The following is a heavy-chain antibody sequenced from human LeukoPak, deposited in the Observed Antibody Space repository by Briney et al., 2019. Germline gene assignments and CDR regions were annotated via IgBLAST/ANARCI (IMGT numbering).Heavy chain of an antibody. V-gene: IGHV3-30*04. Sequence: HLGTSLRLSCVGSGFSFSGYAINWVRQAPGKGLEWVAFISHDLSNKQYADSVRGRFTISRDNSKNTVDLQMDSLRVEDTAVFYCGRVGWGYDWGGGFDPWGQGTLVTVSS. CDR3: GRVGWGYDWGGGFDP. D-gene: IGHD1-1*01. J-gene: IGHJ5*02. CDR1: GFSFSGYA. CDR2: ISHDLSNK.